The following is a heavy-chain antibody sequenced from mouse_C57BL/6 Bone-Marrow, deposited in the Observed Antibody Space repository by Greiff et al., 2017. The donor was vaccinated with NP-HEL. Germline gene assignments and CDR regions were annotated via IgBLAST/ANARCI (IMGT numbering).Heavy chain of an antibody. J-gene: IGHJ4*01. D-gene: IGHD2-4*01. Sequence: QVQLQQPGAELVKPGASVKLSCKASGYTFTSYWMHWVKQRPGQGLEWIGMIHPNSGSTNYNEKFKSKATLTVDKSSSTAYMQLSSLTSEDSAVYYCAREELGLRRRIPYDYAMDYWGQGTSVTVSS. CDR1: GYTFTSYW. CDR3: AREELGLRRRIPYDYAMDY. V-gene: IGHV1-64*01. CDR2: IHPNSGST.